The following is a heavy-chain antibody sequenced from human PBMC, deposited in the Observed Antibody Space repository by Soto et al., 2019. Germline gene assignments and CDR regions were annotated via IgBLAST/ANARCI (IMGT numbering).Heavy chain of an antibody. J-gene: IGHJ6*02. Sequence: GGSLRLSCAASGFTFSSYSMNWVRQAPGKGLEWVSSISSSSSYIYYADSVKGRFTISRDNAKNSLYLQMNSLRAEDTAVYYCARVPLGYYYGMDVWGQGTTVTVSS. CDR3: ARVPLGYYYGMDV. CDR1: GFTFSSYS. V-gene: IGHV3-21*01. CDR2: ISSSSSYI. D-gene: IGHD3-16*01.